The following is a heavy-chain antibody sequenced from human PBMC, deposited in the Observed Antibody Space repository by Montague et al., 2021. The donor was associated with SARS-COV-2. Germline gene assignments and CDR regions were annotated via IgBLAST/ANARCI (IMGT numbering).Heavy chain of an antibody. Sequence: SLRLSCAASGFTFSDYAMHWVRQAPGKGLEWVAVISYNGSKKYYADSVKGRFTISRDNSKNTLYLQMNSLRAEDTAVYYCASSTGSYWAPFVNWGQGTLVTVAS. D-gene: IGHD1-26*01. CDR2: ISYNGSKK. J-gene: IGHJ4*02. CDR3: ASSTGSYWAPFVN. V-gene: IGHV3-30-3*01. CDR1: GFTFSDYA.